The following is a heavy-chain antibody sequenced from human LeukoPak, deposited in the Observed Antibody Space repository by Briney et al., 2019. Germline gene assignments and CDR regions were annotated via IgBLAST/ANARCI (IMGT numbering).Heavy chain of an antibody. CDR3: AIRRLAVASAPFDH. Sequence: ASVKVSCKVSGRTLSQFSLQWVRQVPGKGLEWMGGSDPKDKTFYAQNFQGRVTLTDVTSTDTAFMELSSLLFEDTAVYYCAIRRLAVASAPFDHWGQGTLVTVSS. CDR2: SDPKDKT. CDR1: GRTLSQFS. D-gene: IGHD3-16*01. J-gene: IGHJ5*02. V-gene: IGHV1-24*01.